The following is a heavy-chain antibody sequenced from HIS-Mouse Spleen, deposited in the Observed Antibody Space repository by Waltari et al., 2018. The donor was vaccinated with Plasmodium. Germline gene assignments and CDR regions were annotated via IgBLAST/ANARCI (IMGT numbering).Heavy chain of an antibody. D-gene: IGHD1-26*01. Sequence: QVQLVQSGAEVKKPGASVKVSCKASGYTFTGYYMHWVRQAPGQGLAGMGWINPNSGGTNYAQKFQGRVTMTRDTSISTAYMELSRLRSDDTAVYYCARSRDSGSYWYFDYWGQGTLVTVSS. CDR2: INPNSGGT. V-gene: IGHV1-2*02. CDR1: GYTFTGYY. CDR3: ARSRDSGSYWYFDY. J-gene: IGHJ4*02.